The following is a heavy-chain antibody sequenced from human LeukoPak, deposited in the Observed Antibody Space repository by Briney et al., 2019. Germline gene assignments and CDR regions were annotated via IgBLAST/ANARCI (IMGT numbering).Heavy chain of an antibody. CDR2: INHSGST. CDR1: GGSISSSSYY. Sequence: PSETLSLTCTVSGGSISSSSYYWGWIRQPPGKGLEWIGEINHSGSTNYNPSLKSRVTISVDTSKNQFSLKLSSVTAADTAVYYCARGRRAPGDIVVVVAAITKYYFDYWGQGTLVTVSS. CDR3: ARGRRAPGDIVVVVAAITKYYFDY. V-gene: IGHV4-39*07. J-gene: IGHJ4*02. D-gene: IGHD2-15*01.